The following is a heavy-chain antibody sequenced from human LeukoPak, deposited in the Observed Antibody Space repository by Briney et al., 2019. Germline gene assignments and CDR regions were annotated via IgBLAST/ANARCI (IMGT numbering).Heavy chain of an antibody. J-gene: IGHJ3*02. CDR1: GDFMRRGSYD. V-gene: IGHV4-61*02. D-gene: IGHD1-26*01. CDR3: ARDMSTVGTTRSFNI. CDR2: VYTTGST. Sequence: TLSLTCTVSGDFMRRGSYDWSWVRQPAGKGPEWIGRVYTTGSTNYNPSLKSRATISIDTSENQFSLKLSSVTAADTAIYHCARDMSTVGTTRSFNIWGQGTMVTVSS.